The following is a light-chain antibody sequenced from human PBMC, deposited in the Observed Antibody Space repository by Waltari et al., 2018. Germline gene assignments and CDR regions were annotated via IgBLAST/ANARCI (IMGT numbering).Light chain of an antibody. CDR2: EVS. CDR1: SSDVGGYNY. Sequence: QSALTQPPSASGSPGQSVTISCTGTSSDVGGYNYVSWYQQHPGKAPKFLIYEVSTRPSGVPDRFSGSKSGNAASLTVSGLQAEDEADYYCSSYAGSNNWVFGGGTKLTVL. J-gene: IGLJ3*02. CDR3: SSYAGSNNWV. V-gene: IGLV2-8*01.